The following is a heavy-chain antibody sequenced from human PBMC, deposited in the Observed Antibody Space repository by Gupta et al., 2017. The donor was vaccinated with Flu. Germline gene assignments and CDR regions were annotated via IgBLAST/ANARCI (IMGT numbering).Heavy chain of an antibody. D-gene: IGHD2-15*01. V-gene: IGHV1-8*01. CDR2: MNPNSGGT. Sequence: QVQLVQSGAEVKKPGASVRVSCKASGYAFNSFHINWVRQATGQGLEWMGWMNPNSGGTGYAQKVQCRVPMTRDTSTNTADLELRSLSPGDTATYYCARRAGISGGGTSCYFENWGQGTLVTVSS. CDR1: GYAFNSFH. J-gene: IGHJ4*02. CDR3: ARRAGISGGGTSCYFEN.